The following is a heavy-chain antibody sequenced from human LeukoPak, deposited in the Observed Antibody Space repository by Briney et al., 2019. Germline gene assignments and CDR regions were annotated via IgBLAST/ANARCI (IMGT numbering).Heavy chain of an antibody. V-gene: IGHV4-39*01. D-gene: IGHD1-26*01. CDR1: GGSISISNYY. CDR3: ARRTSNPVGAIDY. Sequence: SETLSRTCTVYGGSISISNYYWGWIRQPPGRGLEWIGSIAYSGTYYNPSLKSRLTICVDTSKNNFSLNLGSVPAADTAVYYCARRTSNPVGAIDYWGQGTLVTVSS. J-gene: IGHJ4*02. CDR2: IAYSGT.